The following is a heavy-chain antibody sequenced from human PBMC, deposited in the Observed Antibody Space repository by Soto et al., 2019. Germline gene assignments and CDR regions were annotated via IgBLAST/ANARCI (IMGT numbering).Heavy chain of an antibody. V-gene: IGHV4-30-4*01. CDR1: GGSISSGDYY. J-gene: IGHJ5*02. D-gene: IGHD7-27*01. CDR2: IYYSGST. CDR3: ARADLTGDRNWFDP. Sequence: PSETLSLTCTVSGGSISSGDYYWSWIRQPPGKGLEWIGYIYYSGSTYYNPSLRSRVIISVDTSKNQFSLKLSSVTAADTAVYYCARADLTGDRNWFDPWGQGTLVTVSS.